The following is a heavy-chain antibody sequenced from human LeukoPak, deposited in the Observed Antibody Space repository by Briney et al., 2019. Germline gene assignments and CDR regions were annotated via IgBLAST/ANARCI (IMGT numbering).Heavy chain of an antibody. CDR1: GFTFSSYG. CDR2: ISYDGSSK. J-gene: IGHJ4*02. Sequence: GGSLRLSCAASGFTFSSYGMHWVRQAPGEGLEWVAVISYDGSSKFYADSVKGRFTISRDNSKNTLYLQMNSLRTEDTAVYYCAKGGSGYSHTHFDYWGQGTLVTVSS. V-gene: IGHV3-30*18. D-gene: IGHD3-22*01. CDR3: AKGGSGYSHTHFDY.